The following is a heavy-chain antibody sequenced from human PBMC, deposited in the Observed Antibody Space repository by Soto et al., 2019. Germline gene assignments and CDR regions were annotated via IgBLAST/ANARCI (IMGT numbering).Heavy chain of an antibody. CDR3: ARETVLMVYAYYYYGMDV. V-gene: IGHV3-48*03. CDR1: GFTFSSYE. Sequence: EVQLVESGGGLVQPGGSLRLSCAASGFTFSSYEMNWVRQAPGKGLEWVSYISSSGSTIYYADSVKGRFTISRDNAKNSLYLQMNSLRAEDTAVYYCARETVLMVYAYYYYGMDVWGQGTTVTVSS. D-gene: IGHD2-8*01. CDR2: ISSSGSTI. J-gene: IGHJ6*02.